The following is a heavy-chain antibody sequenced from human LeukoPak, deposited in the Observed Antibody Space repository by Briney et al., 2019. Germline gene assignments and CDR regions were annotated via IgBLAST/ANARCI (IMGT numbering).Heavy chain of an antibody. D-gene: IGHD3-10*01. J-gene: IGHJ6*03. V-gene: IGHV1-46*01. CDR1: GYNFTDFY. CDR3: ARGPRITLIRGGQWYYYMDV. CDR2: INPSGGST. Sequence: ASVKVSCKASGYNFTDFYIHWVRQAPGQGLEWMGLINPSGGSTNYAQKFQGRVTMTRDTSTSTVYMELSSLRSEDTAVYYCARGPRITLIRGGQWYYYMDVWGKGTTVTISS.